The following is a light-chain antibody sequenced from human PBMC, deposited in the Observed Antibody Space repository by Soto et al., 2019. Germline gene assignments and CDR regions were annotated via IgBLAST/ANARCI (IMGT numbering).Light chain of an antibody. J-gene: IGKJ2*01. CDR1: QSVSSY. V-gene: IGKV3-11*01. CDR3: QQRSNFPPYT. CDR2: DAS. Sequence: EIVLTQSPATLSLSPGERATLSCRASQSVSSYLAWYQQKPGQAPRLLIYDASNRATGIPARFSGSGSGTDFSLTISSLEPEDFSVYYCQQRSNFPPYTFGQETKLEIK.